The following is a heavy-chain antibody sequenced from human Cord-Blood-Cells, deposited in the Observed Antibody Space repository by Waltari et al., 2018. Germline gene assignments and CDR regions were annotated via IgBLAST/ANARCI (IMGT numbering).Heavy chain of an antibody. CDR2: IYYSGST. Sequence: QLQLQESGPGLVKPSEPLSLPCPVSGGPIRSSSYYSGWIRQPPGKRLEWIGSIYYSGSTYYNPSLKSRVTISVDTSKNQFSLKLGSVTAADTAVYDCARSDYTDYYYYMDVWGKGTTVTVSS. V-gene: IGHV4-39*01. D-gene: IGHD3-10*01. CDR3: ARSDYTDYYYYMDV. CDR1: GGPIRSSSYY. J-gene: IGHJ6*03.